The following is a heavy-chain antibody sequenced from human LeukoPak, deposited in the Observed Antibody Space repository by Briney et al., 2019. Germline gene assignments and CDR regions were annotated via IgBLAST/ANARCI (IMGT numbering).Heavy chain of an antibody. V-gene: IGHV3-30*18. CDR3: ANSYYGMDV. CDR1: GFTFSSYG. CDR2: ISYDGSNK. J-gene: IGHJ6*02. Sequence: GRSLGLSCAASGFTFSSYGMHWVRQAPGKGLEWVAIISYDGSNKYYADSVKGRFTISRDNSKNTLYLQMNSLRAEDTAVYYCANSYYGMDVWGQGTTVTVSS.